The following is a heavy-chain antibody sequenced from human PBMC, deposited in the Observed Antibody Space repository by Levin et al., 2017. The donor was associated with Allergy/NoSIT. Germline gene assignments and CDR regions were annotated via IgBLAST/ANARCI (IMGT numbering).Heavy chain of an antibody. D-gene: IGHD3-3*01. Sequence: GESLKISCAASGFTFSSYAMSWVRQAPGKGLEWVSAISGSGGSTYYADSVKGRFTISRDNSKNTLYLQMNSLRAEDTAVYYCCVAYDFWSGPPNYYYYYGMDVWGQGTTVTVSS. V-gene: IGHV3-23*01. J-gene: IGHJ6*02. CDR1: GFTFSSYA. CDR2: ISGSGGST. CDR3: CVAYDFWSGPPNYYYYYGMDV.